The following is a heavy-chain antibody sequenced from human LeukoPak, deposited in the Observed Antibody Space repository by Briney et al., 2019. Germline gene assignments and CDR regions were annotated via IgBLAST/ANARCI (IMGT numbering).Heavy chain of an antibody. CDR1: GSTFSSYW. V-gene: IGHV3-74*01. J-gene: IGHJ3*02. CDR2: INSDGSST. CDR3: ARDRASITIFGVVISNDAFDI. D-gene: IGHD3-3*01. Sequence: GALRLSCATSGSTFSSYWMRWVRQAPGKGLVWVSRINSDGSSTSYADSVKGRFTISRDNAKNTLYLQMNSLRAEDTAVYYCARDRASITIFGVVISNDAFDIWGQGTMVTVSS.